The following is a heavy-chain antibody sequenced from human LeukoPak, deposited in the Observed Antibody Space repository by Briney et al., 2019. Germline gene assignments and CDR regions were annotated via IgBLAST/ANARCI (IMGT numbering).Heavy chain of an antibody. CDR1: GFTFSNYA. J-gene: IGHJ4*02. V-gene: IGHV4-59*01. Sequence: GSLRLSCAASGFTFSNYAMSWIRQPPGKGLGWIGYIYYSGSTNYNPSLKSRVTISVDTSKNQFSLKLSSVTAADTAVYYCARSTVVTTYFDYWGQGTLVTVSS. D-gene: IGHD4-23*01. CDR2: IYYSGST. CDR3: ARSTVVTTYFDY.